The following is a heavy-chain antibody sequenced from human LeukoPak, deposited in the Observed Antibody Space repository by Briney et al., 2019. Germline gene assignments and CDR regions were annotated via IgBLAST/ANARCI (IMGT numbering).Heavy chain of an antibody. D-gene: IGHD3-10*01. CDR3: AKAHLYYYGSGSPNV. Sequence: GGSLRLSCAASGFTFSSYAISWVRQAPGKGLEWVSAISGSGGSTYYADSVKGRFTISRDNSKNTLYLQMNSLRAEDTAVYYCAKAHLYYYGSGSPNVWGQGTTVTVSS. V-gene: IGHV3-23*01. CDR2: ISGSGGST. J-gene: IGHJ6*02. CDR1: GFTFSSYA.